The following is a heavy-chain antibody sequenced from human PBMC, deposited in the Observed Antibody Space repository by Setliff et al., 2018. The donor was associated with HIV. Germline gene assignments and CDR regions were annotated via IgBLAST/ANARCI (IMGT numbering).Heavy chain of an antibody. CDR1: GVSVGSGDYY. V-gene: IGHV4-31*03. D-gene: IGHD6-6*01. Sequence: LPETLSLTCSVSGVSVGSGDYYWHWIRQHPEKALEWIGYIFHSGDTYYNPSLKSRISMSVDTSKNQFSLELTSLTAADTAVYYCATRPRIAARPFDYWGQGMLVTVSS. CDR3: ATRPRIAARPFDY. CDR2: IFHSGDT. J-gene: IGHJ4*02.